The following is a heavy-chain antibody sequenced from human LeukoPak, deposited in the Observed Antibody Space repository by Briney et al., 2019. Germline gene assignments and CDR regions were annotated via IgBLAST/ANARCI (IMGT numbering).Heavy chain of an antibody. CDR2: INHSGST. Sequence: PSETLSLTCAVYGGSFSGYYWSWIRQPPGKGLEWIGEINHSGSTNYNPSLKSRVTISVDTSKNQFSLKMSSVTAADTAVYSCARGRGPRSAEFDYWGQGTLVTVSS. V-gene: IGHV4-34*01. D-gene: IGHD3-10*01. CDR3: ARGRGPRSAEFDY. J-gene: IGHJ4*02. CDR1: GGSFSGYY.